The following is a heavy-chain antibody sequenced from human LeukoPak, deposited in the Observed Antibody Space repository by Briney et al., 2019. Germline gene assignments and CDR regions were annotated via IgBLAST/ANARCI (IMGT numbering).Heavy chain of an antibody. CDR3: ARDAATTTSIVYFDY. V-gene: IGHV4-4*07. Sequence: SETLSLTCTVSGGSISRFYWSWIRQPAGKGLQWIGRINTSGSTNYNPSLKSRVTMSVDTSKNQFSLKMSSVTAADTAVYYCARDAATTTSIVYFDYWGQGILVTVSS. CDR2: INTSGST. CDR1: GGSISRFY. J-gene: IGHJ4*02. D-gene: IGHD6-25*01.